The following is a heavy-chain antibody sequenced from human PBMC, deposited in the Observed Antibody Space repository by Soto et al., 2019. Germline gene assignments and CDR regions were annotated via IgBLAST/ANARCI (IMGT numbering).Heavy chain of an antibody. V-gene: IGHV4-39*01. CDR1: GGSISSRGYY. CDR2: IYYSGST. Sequence: QLQLQESGPGLVKPSETLSLTCTVSGGSISSRGYYWGWIRQPPGKGLEWIGTIYYSGSTYYNPSLKMRVTISVDTSKHQFSLKLGSVTAADPAVYYCATSNWFDPWGQGTLVTVSS. CDR3: ATSNWFDP. J-gene: IGHJ5*02.